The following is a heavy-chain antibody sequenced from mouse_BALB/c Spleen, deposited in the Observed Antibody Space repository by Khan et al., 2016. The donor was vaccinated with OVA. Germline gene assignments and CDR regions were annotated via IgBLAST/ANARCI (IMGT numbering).Heavy chain of an antibody. V-gene: IGHV2-2*01. D-gene: IGHD2-14*01. Sequence: QVQLKQSGPGLVQPSQSLSITCTVSGFSLTTYGVHWVRQSPGKGLEWLGLIWSGGNTDYNAAFISRLGISKDNSKSQVFFKMNSLQADDTAMYYCARNSYMYDFTYWGQGTLVTVSA. CDR2: IWSGGNT. CDR1: GFSLTTYG. CDR3: ARNSYMYDFTY. J-gene: IGHJ3*01.